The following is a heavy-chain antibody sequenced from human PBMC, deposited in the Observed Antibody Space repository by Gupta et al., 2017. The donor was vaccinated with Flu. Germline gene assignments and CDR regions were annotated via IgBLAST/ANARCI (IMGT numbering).Heavy chain of an antibody. J-gene: IGHJ4*02. CDR3: AAITVVNYYPSSGYYYGGLEY. D-gene: IGHD3-22*01. CDR1: GFTLTSSA. V-gene: IGHV1-58*01. Sequence: QMQLVQSGPEVKKPGTSVKVSCKASGFTLTSSAVQWVRQARGQRLEWIGWIVVDSGNTNYAQNFQEGVTITRDMSTSTVYMELSSLGSEDTAVYFCAAITVVNYYPSSGYYYGGLEYWGQGTLVTVSS. CDR2: IVVDSGNT.